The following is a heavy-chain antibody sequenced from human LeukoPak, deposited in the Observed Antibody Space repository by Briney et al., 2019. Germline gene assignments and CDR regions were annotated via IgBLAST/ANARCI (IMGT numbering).Heavy chain of an antibody. V-gene: IGHV3-15*05. D-gene: IGHD6-13*01. CDR2: IKSEIDDGTR. CDR3: STGGDVMIAGTRAFDI. J-gene: IGHJ3*02. Sequence: GGSLRPSCAGSGFTFRSTWMNWVRQAPGKGLEWVGRIKSEIDDGTRDYAAPVKGRFTVSRDDSKSTLYLQMNSLKTEDTAVYYCSTGGDVMIAGTRAFDIWGQGTMVTVSS. CDR1: GFTFRSTW.